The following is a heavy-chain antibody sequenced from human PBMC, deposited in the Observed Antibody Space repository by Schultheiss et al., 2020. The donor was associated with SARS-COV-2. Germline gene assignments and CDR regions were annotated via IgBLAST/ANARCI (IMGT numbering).Heavy chain of an antibody. CDR3: AKDSGTGGDDY. Sequence: GGSLRLSCAASGFTFSNAWMSWVRQAPGKGLEYVSAISSNGGSTYYADSVKGRFTISRDNSKNTLYLQMSSLRAEDTAVYYCAKDSGTGGDDYWGQGTLVTVSS. D-gene: IGHD3-16*01. CDR2: ISSNGGST. V-gene: IGHV3-64D*08. CDR1: GFTFSNAW. J-gene: IGHJ4*02.